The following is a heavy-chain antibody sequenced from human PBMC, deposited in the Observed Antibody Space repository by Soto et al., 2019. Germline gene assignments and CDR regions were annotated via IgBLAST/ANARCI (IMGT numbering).Heavy chain of an antibody. CDR3: PSNRPYLPIPPFAY. V-gene: IGHV3-48*02. CDR1: GFTFSSYS. Sequence: EVQLVESGGGLVQPGGSLRLSCAASGFTFSSYSMNWVRQAPGKGLEWVSYISSSSSTIYYADSVKGRFTISRDNAKNSLYLQMNSLRDEHTAVYYCPSNRPYLPIPPFAYWGQGTMVTVSS. J-gene: IGHJ4*02. CDR2: ISSSSSTI. D-gene: IGHD2-2*02.